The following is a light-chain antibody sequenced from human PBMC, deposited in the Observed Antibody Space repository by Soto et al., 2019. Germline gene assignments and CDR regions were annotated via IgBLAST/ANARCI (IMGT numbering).Light chain of an antibody. CDR1: SSKVGSNT. V-gene: IGLV1-44*01. Sequence: QSVLTQPPSASGTPGQRVTISCSGSSSKVGSNTVSWYQQLPGTAPKVLIYSDDQRPSGVPDRFSGSRSGSSASLAISGLQSGDEADYYCASWEDSMYGWVIGGGTTLTVL. CDR3: ASWEDSMYGWV. J-gene: IGLJ3*02. CDR2: SDD.